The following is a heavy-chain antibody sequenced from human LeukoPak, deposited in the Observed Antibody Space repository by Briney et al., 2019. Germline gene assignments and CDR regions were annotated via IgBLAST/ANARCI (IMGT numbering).Heavy chain of an antibody. CDR3: ARFAAGGSYYYYMDV. D-gene: IGHD6-25*01. CDR2: ISYDGSNK. CDR1: GFTFSSYA. Sequence: GGSLRLSCAASGFTFSSYAMHWVRQAPGKGLEWVAVISYDGSNKYYADSVKGRFTISRDNSKNTLYLQMNSLRAEDTAVYYCARFAAGGSYYYYMDVWGKGTTVTVSS. V-gene: IGHV3-30-3*01. J-gene: IGHJ6*03.